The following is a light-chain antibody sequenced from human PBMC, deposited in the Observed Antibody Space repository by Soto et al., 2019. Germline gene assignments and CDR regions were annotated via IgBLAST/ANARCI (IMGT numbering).Light chain of an antibody. V-gene: IGLV2-11*01. J-gene: IGLJ3*02. CDR3: CSYAGSYTLGV. CDR1: SSDVGGYDF. Sequence: QSALTQPRSVSGSPGQSVTISYTGTSSDVGGYDFVSWYQQHPGTAPKLMIYDVTKRPSGVPDRFSGSKSGNSASLTISGLQGEDAAYYYSCSYAGSYTLGVFGGGTKLTVL. CDR2: DVT.